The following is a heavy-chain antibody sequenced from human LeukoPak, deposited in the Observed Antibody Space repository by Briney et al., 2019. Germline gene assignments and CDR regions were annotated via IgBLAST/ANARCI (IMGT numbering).Heavy chain of an antibody. CDR3: AREFSANSEFDY. V-gene: IGHV3-48*02. J-gene: IGHJ4*02. CDR2: VNTHSGRI. Sequence: GSLRLSCAASGFTFSSYNMHWVRQAPGKGLEWISSVNTHSGRIYYADSVKGRFTISRDNAEKSLYLHMSSLRDEDTAVYYCAREFSANSEFDYWGQGTLVAVSS. CDR1: GFTFSSYN. D-gene: IGHD4/OR15-4a*01.